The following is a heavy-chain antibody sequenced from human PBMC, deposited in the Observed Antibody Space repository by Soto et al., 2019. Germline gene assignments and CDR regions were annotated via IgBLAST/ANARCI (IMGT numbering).Heavy chain of an antibody. D-gene: IGHD2-2*01. CDR1: GGSISSGPYS. CDR3: ARLGGYCSGTSCYGYYGMDV. Sequence: SETLSLTCTVSGGSISSGPYSWGWIRQPPGKGLKWIGTFHYSGSTYYSPSLESRVTISVDTSKNQISLKVSSVTAADTVVYYCARLGGYCSGTSCYGYYGMDVWGQGTTVT. V-gene: IGHV4-39*01. J-gene: IGHJ6*02. CDR2: FHYSGST.